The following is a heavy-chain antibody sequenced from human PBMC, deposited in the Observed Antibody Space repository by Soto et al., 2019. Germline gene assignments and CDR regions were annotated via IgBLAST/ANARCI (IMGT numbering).Heavy chain of an antibody. D-gene: IGHD3-3*01. CDR3: ARHAYDFWSGHPNPRYYYGMDV. CDR2: IYPGDSNT. CDR1: GYSFTSYW. Sequence: PGESLKISCKGSGYSFTSYWIGWVRQMPGKGLEWMEIIYPGDSNTRYSPSLQGQVTISVDKSISTAYLQWSSLKATDTAMYYCARHAYDFWSGHPNPRYYYGMDVWGQGTTVTVS. V-gene: IGHV5-51*01. J-gene: IGHJ6*02.